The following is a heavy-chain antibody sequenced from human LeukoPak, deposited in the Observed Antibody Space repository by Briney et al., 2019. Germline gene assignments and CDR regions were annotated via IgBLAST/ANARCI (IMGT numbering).Heavy chain of an antibody. Sequence: PGGSLRLSCAASGFTFSDLWMPWVRQAPGRGLVWVSRVKGDGISTLYADFVEGRFTISRDNARNTLYLQMNSLRADDTALYYXATGPYNAFEMWGQGTMVTVSS. CDR1: GFTFSDLW. D-gene: IGHD2-2*02. CDR2: VKGDGIST. CDR3: ATGPYNAFEM. J-gene: IGHJ3*02. V-gene: IGHV3-74*01.